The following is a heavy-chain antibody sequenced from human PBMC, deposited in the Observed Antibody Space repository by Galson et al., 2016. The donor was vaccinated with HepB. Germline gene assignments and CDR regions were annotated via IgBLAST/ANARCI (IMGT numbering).Heavy chain of an antibody. V-gene: IGHV3-23*01. Sequence: SLRLSCAASGFSFETYTMAWVRQAPGKGLEWVSSVGGSGESTYFADSVKGRFTISRDNLRNTLYLQMNGLRAEDTAVYYCAHESPTYRSGSLFYYLALDAWGQGTAVTVSS. CDR2: VGGSGEST. CDR3: AHESPTYRSGSLFYYLALDA. J-gene: IGHJ6*02. D-gene: IGHD6-19*01. CDR1: GFSFETYT.